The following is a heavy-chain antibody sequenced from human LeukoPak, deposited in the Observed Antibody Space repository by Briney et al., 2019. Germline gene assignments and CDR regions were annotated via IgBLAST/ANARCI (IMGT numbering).Heavy chain of an antibody. D-gene: IGHD5-12*01. CDR2: IIPIFGTA. V-gene: IGHV1-69*06. Sequence: GSSVNVSCKASGGTFSSYAISWVRQAPGQGLEWMGGIIPIFGTANYAQKFQGRVTITADKSTGTAYMELSSLRSEDTAVYYCARDKGGYSGYVSFDCWGQGTLVTVSS. CDR1: GGTFSSYA. J-gene: IGHJ4*02. CDR3: ARDKGGYSGYVSFDC.